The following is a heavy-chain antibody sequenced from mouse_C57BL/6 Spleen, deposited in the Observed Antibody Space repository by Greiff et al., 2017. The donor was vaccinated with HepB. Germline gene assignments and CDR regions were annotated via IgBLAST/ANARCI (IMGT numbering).Heavy chain of an antibody. D-gene: IGHD4-1*01. J-gene: IGHJ2*01. CDR2: IYPRSGNT. V-gene: IGHV1-81*01. Sequence: VKLMESGAELARPGASVKLSCKASGYTFTSYGISWVKQRTGQGLEWIGEIYPRSGNTYYNEKFKGKATLTADKSSSTAYMELRSLTSEDSAVYFCARSQANWDSYYFDYWGQGTTLTVSS. CDR1: GYTFTSYG. CDR3: ARSQANWDSYYFDY.